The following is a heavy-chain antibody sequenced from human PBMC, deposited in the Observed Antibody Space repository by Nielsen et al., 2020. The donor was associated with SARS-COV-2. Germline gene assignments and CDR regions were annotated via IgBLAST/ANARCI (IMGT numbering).Heavy chain of an antibody. CDR3: ARGLVVLDY. Sequence: GESLKISPAASRFTFPNSLIDLVRRAPGKGLVWVSRIHSDGRSTSFADSVKGRFTISRDNAKNSLYLQMNSLRAEDTAVYYCARGLVVLDYWGQGTLVTVSS. V-gene: IGHV3-74*01. D-gene: IGHD2-8*02. CDR1: RFTFPNSL. J-gene: IGHJ4*02. CDR2: IHSDGRST.